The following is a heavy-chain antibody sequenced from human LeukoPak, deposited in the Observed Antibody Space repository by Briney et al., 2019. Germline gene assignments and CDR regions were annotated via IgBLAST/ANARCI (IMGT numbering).Heavy chain of an antibody. Sequence: ASVKVSCKASGYTFTDYFMHWVRQAPGQGLEWMGWFNPNGGGTNYAQKFQGRVTMTRDTSISTAYMELSRLRSDDTAVYYCARDGLSRGGYDYRGYYFDYWGQGTLVTVSS. CDR3: ARDGLSRGGYDYRGYYFDY. CDR1: GYTFTDYF. V-gene: IGHV1-2*02. D-gene: IGHD5-12*01. J-gene: IGHJ4*02. CDR2: FNPNGGGT.